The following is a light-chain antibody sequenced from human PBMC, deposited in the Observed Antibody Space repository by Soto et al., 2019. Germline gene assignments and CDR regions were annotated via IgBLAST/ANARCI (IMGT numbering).Light chain of an antibody. CDR3: SSFAGGGNPVL. V-gene: IGLV2-8*01. J-gene: IGLJ2*01. CDR1: SSDVGGYNY. CDR2: EVT. Sequence: QSVLTQPPSASGSLAQSVTISCTGTSSDVGGYNYVSWHQQHPGKAPKLMIYEVTKRPSGVPDRFSGSKSGNTASLTVSGLQAEDDADYYCSSFAGGGNPVLFGGGTKLTVL.